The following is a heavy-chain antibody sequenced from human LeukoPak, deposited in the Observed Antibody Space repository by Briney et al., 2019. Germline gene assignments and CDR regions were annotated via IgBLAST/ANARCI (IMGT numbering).Heavy chain of an antibody. Sequence: SQTLSLTCAISGDSVSSNSAAWNWIRQSPSRGLEWLGRTYYRSKWYNDYAVSVKSRITISPDTSKNQFSLQLNSVTPEDTAAYYCARDPGKYNWNVDGASGNWFDPWGQGTLVTVSS. D-gene: IGHD1-1*01. CDR3: ARDPGKYNWNVDGASGNWFDP. J-gene: IGHJ5*02. V-gene: IGHV6-1*01. CDR2: TYYRSKWYN. CDR1: GDSVSSNSAA.